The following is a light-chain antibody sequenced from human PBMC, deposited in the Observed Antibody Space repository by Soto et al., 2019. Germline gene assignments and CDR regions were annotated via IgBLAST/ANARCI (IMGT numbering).Light chain of an antibody. CDR3: MQAVQTPSM. J-gene: IGKJ1*01. Sequence: DLVMTQSPLSLPVTPGEPASISCRSSQSLLQSNGYNYVHWYLQKPGQSPQLLIYMGFNRASGVPDGFSGSGSGTDFTLIISRVEAEDVGVYSCMQAVQTPSMFGQGTRVEIK. CDR2: MGF. CDR1: QSLLQSNGYNY. V-gene: IGKV2-28*01.